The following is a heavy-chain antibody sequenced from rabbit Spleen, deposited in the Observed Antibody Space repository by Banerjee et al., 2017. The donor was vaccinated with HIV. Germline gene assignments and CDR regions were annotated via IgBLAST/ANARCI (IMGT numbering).Heavy chain of an antibody. CDR1: GFDFSSKK. CDR2: IYAGTGGAT. CDR3: ARSGDGSSYDNWYLAL. D-gene: IGHD8-1*01. Sequence: QEQLVESGGGLVQPEGSLTLTCKASGFDFSSKKFMCWVRQAPGKGLEWIACIYAGTGGATYYASWVNGRFTISRSTSLNTVTLQMTSLTAADTATYFCARSGDGSSYDNWYLALWGPGTLVTVS. J-gene: IGHJ4*01. V-gene: IGHV1S47*01.